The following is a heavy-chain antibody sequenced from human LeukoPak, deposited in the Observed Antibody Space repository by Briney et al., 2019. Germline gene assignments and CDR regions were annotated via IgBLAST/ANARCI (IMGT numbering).Heavy chain of an antibody. J-gene: IGHJ4*02. V-gene: IGHV3-48*03. CDR1: GFTFSSYE. D-gene: IGHD2-15*01. Sequence: GGSLRLSCAASGFTFSSYEMNWVRQAPGKGREWVSYISSSGSTIYYADSVKGRFTISRDNAKNSLYLQMNSLRAEDTAVYYCASTPVVPDIGGWGQGTLVTVSS. CDR2: ISSSGSTI. CDR3: ASTPVVPDIGG.